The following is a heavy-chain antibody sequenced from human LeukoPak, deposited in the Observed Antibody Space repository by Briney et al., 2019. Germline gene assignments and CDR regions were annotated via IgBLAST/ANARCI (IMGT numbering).Heavy chain of an antibody. CDR1: GFTFSSHS. CDR3: ASPWG. V-gene: IGHV3-21*01. CDR2: IISSSSYI. Sequence: GGSLTLSCAPSGFTFSSHSMNWVRQPPGKGLEWVSSIISSSSYIYYPDSVKGRFTISRENAKNSLDLQMNSLRAEDKAVYYWASPWGGGQGTLVTVSS. D-gene: IGHD7-27*01. J-gene: IGHJ4*02.